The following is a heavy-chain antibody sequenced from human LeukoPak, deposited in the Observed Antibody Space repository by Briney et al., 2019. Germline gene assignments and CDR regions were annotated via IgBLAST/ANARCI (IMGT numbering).Heavy chain of an antibody. CDR2: ISYDGSNK. D-gene: IGHD1-26*01. CDR1: GFTFSSYA. J-gene: IGHJ4*02. Sequence: PGGSLRLSCAASGFTFSSYAMHWVRQAPGKGLEWVAVISYDGSNKYYADSVKGRFTISRDNSKNTLYLQMNSLRAEDTAVYYCAKGGPPTGASPRPWDFNYWGQGTLVTVSS. CDR3: AKGGPPTGASPRPWDFNY. V-gene: IGHV3-30-3*01.